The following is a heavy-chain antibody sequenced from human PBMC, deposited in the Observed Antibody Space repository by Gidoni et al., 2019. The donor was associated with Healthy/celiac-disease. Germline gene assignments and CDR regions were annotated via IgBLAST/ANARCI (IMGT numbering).Heavy chain of an antibody. J-gene: IGHJ4*02. CDR1: GCTCSSYA. Sequence: EVQLLESGGGLGQPGGSLRLSWAASGCTCSSYAMSWVRQAPGKGLAWVSAISGSCGSTCYAASVKGRFTISRDHSKNTLYLQMNSLRAEDTAVYYCAKSYSSSWYLGDYWGQGTLVTVSS. V-gene: IGHV3-23*01. CDR3: AKSYSSSWYLGDY. D-gene: IGHD6-13*01. CDR2: ISGSCGST.